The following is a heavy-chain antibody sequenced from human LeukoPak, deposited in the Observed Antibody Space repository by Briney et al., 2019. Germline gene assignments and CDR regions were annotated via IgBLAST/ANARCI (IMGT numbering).Heavy chain of an antibody. J-gene: IGHJ5*02. Sequence: SGGSLRLSCAASGFTFSSYGMHWVRQAPGKGLEWVAVISYDGSNKYYADSVKGRFTTSRDNSKNTLYLQMNSLRAEDTAVYYCAKGSRDYGDYVPSPNWFDPWGQGTLVTVSS. CDR3: AKGSRDYGDYVPSPNWFDP. V-gene: IGHV3-30*18. CDR1: GFTFSSYG. CDR2: ISYDGSNK. D-gene: IGHD4-17*01.